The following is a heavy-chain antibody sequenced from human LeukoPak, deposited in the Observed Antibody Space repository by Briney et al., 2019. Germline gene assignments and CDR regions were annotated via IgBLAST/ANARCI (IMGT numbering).Heavy chain of an antibody. CDR2: ISGNGGTR. J-gene: IGHJ3*01. CDR3: ARGPPCSSTSCYVTGAFDF. V-gene: IGHV3-48*03. CDR1: GFTFRIYT. D-gene: IGHD2-2*01. Sequence: GGSLRLSCSASGFTFRIYTMNWVRQAPGGGLEWVSYISGNGGTRYYADSMKGRITISRDNEKNLPYLQMDSLRVEDTAVYYCARGPPCSSTSCYVTGAFDFWGQGTMVTVSS.